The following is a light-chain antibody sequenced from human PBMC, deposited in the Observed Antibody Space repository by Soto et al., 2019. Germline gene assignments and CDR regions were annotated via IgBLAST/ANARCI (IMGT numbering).Light chain of an antibody. J-gene: IGLJ2*01. CDR3: QSYDSNNIL. V-gene: IGLV6-57*03. CDR1: SGSIASNH. Sequence: NFMLTQPHSVSESPGKTVTISCTRSSGSIASNHVQWYQQRPGSAPTTVIYEDDQRTSGVPDRFSGSIDSSSNSASLIISGLKTEDEADYFCQSYDSNNILFGGGTKLTVL. CDR2: EDD.